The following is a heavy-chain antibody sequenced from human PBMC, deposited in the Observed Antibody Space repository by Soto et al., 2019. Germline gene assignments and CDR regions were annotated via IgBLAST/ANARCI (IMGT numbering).Heavy chain of an antibody. CDR3: ARHGNSGPEDTLDV. CDR1: GYRFTHYW. D-gene: IGHD6-19*01. CDR2: IHPGDSDT. Sequence: GESLNLSCTGSGYRFTHYWIGWVRQMPGKGLEWMGIIHPGDSDTRYSPSFQGHIISADKSISTVYLQWSSLTASDTAMYYCARHGNSGPEDTLDVWGQGTTVTVSS. V-gene: IGHV5-51*01. J-gene: IGHJ6*02.